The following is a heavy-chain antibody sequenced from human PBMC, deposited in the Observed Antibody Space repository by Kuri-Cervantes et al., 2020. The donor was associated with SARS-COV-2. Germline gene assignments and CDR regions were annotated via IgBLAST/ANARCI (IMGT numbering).Heavy chain of an antibody. Sequence: SETLSLTCAVYGGSFSGYYWSWIRQPPGKGLEWIGEINHSGSTNYNPSLKSRVTISVDTSKNQFSLKLSSVTAVDTAVYYCARRSAARPRGLFDYWGQGTLVTVSS. CDR1: GGSFSGYY. D-gene: IGHD6-6*01. J-gene: IGHJ4*02. CDR2: INHSGST. V-gene: IGHV4-34*01. CDR3: ARRSAARPRGLFDY.